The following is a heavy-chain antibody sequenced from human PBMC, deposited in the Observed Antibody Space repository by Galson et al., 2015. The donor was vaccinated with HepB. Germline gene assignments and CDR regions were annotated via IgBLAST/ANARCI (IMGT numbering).Heavy chain of an antibody. J-gene: IGHJ4*02. CDR1: GGTFSSYA. Sequence: SVKVSCKASGGTFSSYAISWVRQAPGQGLEWMGRIIPILGIANYAQKFQGRVTITADKSTSTAYMELSSQRSEDTAVYYCARVEGSSSWNEYYFDYWGQGTLVTVSS. D-gene: IGHD6-13*01. CDR2: IIPILGIA. CDR3: ARVEGSSSWNEYYFDY. V-gene: IGHV1-69*04.